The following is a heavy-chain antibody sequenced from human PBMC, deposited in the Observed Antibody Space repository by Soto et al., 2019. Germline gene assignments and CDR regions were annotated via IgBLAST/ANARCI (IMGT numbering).Heavy chain of an antibody. D-gene: IGHD6-13*01. V-gene: IGHV3-23*01. CDR2: ISGSGGST. CDR3: AQWGIAAPVDY. CDR1: GFTFSSYA. Sequence: EVQLLESGGGLVQPGGSLRLSCAASGFTFSSYAMSWVRQAPGKGLEWVSAISGSGGSTYYADSVKARFTISRDNSQNTRYLQMNSLRAEDTAVYYCAQWGIAAPVDYWGQGTLVTVSS. J-gene: IGHJ4*02.